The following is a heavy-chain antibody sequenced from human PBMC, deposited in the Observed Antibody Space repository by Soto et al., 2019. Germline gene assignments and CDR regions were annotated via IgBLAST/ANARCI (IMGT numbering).Heavy chain of an antibody. CDR1: GFTFSSYA. J-gene: IGHJ4*02. D-gene: IGHD6-13*01. Sequence: GGSLRLSCAASGFTFSSYAMSWVRQAPGKGLEWVSAISGSGSGRYYADSVTGRFTISRDNSKNTLYLQLNGLRADDTAAYYCARGHSSGWYKFDHWGQGTLVTVSS. V-gene: IGHV3-23*01. CDR2: ISGSGSGR. CDR3: ARGHSSGWYKFDH.